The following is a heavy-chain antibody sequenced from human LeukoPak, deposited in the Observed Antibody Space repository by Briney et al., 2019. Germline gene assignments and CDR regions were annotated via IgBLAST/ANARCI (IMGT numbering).Heavy chain of an antibody. CDR1: GGSIRSYY. J-gene: IGHJ4*02. CDR3: ARKTDSGTSLVDY. Sequence: PSETLSLTCTVSGGSIRSYYWSWIRQPPGKGLEWIGHIYYSGSTNYNPSLKSRVTISIDTSLNHFSLRLSSVTAADTAVYYCARKTDSGTSLVDYWGQGTLVTVSS. D-gene: IGHD5-12*01. V-gene: IGHV4-59*01. CDR2: IYYSGST.